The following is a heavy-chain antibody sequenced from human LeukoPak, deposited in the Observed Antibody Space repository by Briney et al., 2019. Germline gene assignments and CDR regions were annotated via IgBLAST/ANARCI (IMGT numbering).Heavy chain of an antibody. D-gene: IGHD3-22*01. V-gene: IGHV4-39*01. CDR2: IYYSGST. CDR1: GGSISSSSYY. Sequence: KPSETLSLTCTVSGGSISSSSYYWGWIRQPPGKGLEWIGSIYYSGSTYYNPSLKSRVTISVDTSKNQFSLKLSSVTAADTAVYYCARTPHSGYYYVGFGYWGQGTLVTVSS. CDR3: ARTPHSGYYYVGFGY. J-gene: IGHJ4*02.